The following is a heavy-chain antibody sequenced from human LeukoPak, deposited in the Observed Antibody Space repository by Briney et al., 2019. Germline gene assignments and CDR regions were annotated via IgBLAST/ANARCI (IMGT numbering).Heavy chain of an antibody. J-gene: IGHJ3*02. CDR1: GGSVSSYY. V-gene: IGHV4-59*02. CDR3: ARFTKYDGGGSYLDI. CDR2: IYSSGST. Sequence: SEALSLTCTVSGGSVSSYYWSWIRQPPGKELEWIGHIYSSGSTTDNPSLKSRVTISVDTSKNQFSLRMNSVTAADTAVYYCARFTKYDGGGSYLDIWGQGTMVTVSS. D-gene: IGHD3-22*01.